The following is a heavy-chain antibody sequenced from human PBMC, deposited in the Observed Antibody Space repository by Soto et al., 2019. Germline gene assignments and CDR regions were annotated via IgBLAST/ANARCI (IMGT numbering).Heavy chain of an antibody. Sequence: SETLSLTCTVSGGSISSSSYYWGWIRQPPGKGLEWIGSIYYSGSTYYNPSLKSRVTISVDTSKNQFSQKLSSVTAADTAVYYCARAFADFWSGFGAWFDPWGQGTLVTVSS. V-gene: IGHV4-39*07. J-gene: IGHJ5*02. CDR1: GGSISSSSYY. D-gene: IGHD3-3*01. CDR3: ARAFADFWSGFGAWFDP. CDR2: IYYSGST.